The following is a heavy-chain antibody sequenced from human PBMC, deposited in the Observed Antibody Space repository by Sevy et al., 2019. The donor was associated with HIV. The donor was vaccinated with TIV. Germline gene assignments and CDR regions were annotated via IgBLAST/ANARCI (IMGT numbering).Heavy chain of an antibody. J-gene: IGHJ4*02. V-gene: IGHV3-23*01. CDR1: GLTFDNYD. D-gene: IGHD6-19*01. CDR3: AKDQGGWGNFDY. CDR2: VTGSGKYT. Sequence: GGSLRLSCAASGLTFDNYDFNWVRQAPRKGLEWVSRVTGSGKYTDYADFVKGRFTISRDNSKNTLYLQMNSLRAEDTAFYYCAKDQGGWGNFDYWGQGTLVTVSS.